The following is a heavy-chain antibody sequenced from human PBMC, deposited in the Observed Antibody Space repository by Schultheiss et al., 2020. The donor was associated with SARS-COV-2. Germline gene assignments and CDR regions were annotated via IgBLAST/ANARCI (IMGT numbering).Heavy chain of an antibody. CDR2: ISAYNGNT. V-gene: IGHV1-18*01. CDR3: ARGDDYYDNSGYHPNY. D-gene: IGHD3-22*01. Sequence: ASVKVSCKASGGTFSSYGISWVRQAPGQGLEWMGWISAYNGNTNYAQKLQGRVTMTTDTSTSTAYMELRSLRSDDTAVYYCARGDDYYDNSGYHPNYWGQGTLVTVSS. CDR1: GGTFSSYG. J-gene: IGHJ4*02.